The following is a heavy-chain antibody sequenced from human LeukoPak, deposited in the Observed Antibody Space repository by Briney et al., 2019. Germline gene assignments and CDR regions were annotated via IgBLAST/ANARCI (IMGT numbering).Heavy chain of an antibody. Sequence: ASVKVSCKASGYTFTSYNMHWVRQAPGQGLEWMGWITPNSGANYAQNFQGRVTMTSDTSNSTAYMELGGLRSGDSAVYYCARDRCGDGFAHLDCWGQGTLVTVSS. CDR3: ARDRCGDGFAHLDC. J-gene: IGHJ4*02. CDR1: GYTFTSYN. CDR2: ITPNSGA. V-gene: IGHV1-2*02. D-gene: IGHD5-24*01.